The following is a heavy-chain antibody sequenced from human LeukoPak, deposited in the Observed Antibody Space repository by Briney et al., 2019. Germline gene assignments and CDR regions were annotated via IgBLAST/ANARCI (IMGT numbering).Heavy chain of an antibody. CDR3: AREANYGDYGY. CDR2: ISYDGSNK. D-gene: IGHD4-17*01. Sequence: PGGSLRLSCAASGFTFSSYGMHWVRQAPGKGLEWVAVISYDGSNKYYADSVKGRFTISRDNSKNTLYLQMNSLRAEDTAVYYCAREANYGDYGYWGQGTLVTVSS. V-gene: IGHV3-30*03. J-gene: IGHJ4*02. CDR1: GFTFSSYG.